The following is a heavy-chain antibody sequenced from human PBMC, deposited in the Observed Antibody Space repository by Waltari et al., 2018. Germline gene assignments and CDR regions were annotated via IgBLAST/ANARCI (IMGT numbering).Heavy chain of an antibody. Sequence: QLQLQESGPGLVKPSETLSLTCTVSGGSISSSSYYWGWIRQPPGKGLEWIGSIYYSGSTYYNPSLKSRVTISVDTSKNQFSLKLSSVTAADTAVYYCASLRGYGDAYYYYGMDVWGQGTTVTVSS. CDR2: IYYSGST. CDR1: GGSISSSSYY. V-gene: IGHV4-39*07. J-gene: IGHJ6*02. D-gene: IGHD4-17*01. CDR3: ASLRGYGDAYYYYGMDV.